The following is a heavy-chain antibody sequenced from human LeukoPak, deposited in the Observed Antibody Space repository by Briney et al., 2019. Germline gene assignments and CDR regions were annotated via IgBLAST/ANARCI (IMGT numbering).Heavy chain of an antibody. CDR1: GGTFSGYA. D-gene: IGHD2-2*01. V-gene: IGHV1-69*04. CDR2: IIPIFGIA. Sequence: ASVKVSCKASGGTFSGYAISWVRQAPGQGLEWMGRIIPIFGIANYAQKFQGRVTITADKSTSTAYMELSSLRSEDTAVYYCARDKKGSTSCYGPGRGKCYYGMDVWGQGTTVTVSS. CDR3: ARDKKGSTSCYGPGRGKCYYGMDV. J-gene: IGHJ6*02.